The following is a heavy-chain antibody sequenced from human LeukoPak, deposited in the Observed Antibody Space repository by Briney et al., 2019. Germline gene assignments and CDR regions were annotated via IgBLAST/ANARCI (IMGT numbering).Heavy chain of an antibody. CDR2: INHSGST. CDR3: ARGQGGGDPNPEGNWFDP. Sequence: PSETLSLTCAVYGGSFSGYYWSWIRQPPGKGLEWIGEINHSGSTNYNPSLKSRVTISVDTSKNQFSLKLSSVTAADTAVYYCARGQGGGDPNPEGNWFDPWGQGTLVTVSS. J-gene: IGHJ5*02. D-gene: IGHD2-21*02. V-gene: IGHV4-34*01. CDR1: GGSFSGYY.